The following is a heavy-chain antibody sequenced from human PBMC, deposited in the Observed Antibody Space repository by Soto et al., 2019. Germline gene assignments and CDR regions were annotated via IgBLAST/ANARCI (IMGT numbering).Heavy chain of an antibody. CDR3: ARDIGLGLRSPRVDY. CDR1: GGSISSGGYY. CDR2: IYYSGST. J-gene: IGHJ4*02. D-gene: IGHD4-17*01. Sequence: SETLSLTCTVSGGSISSGGYYWSWIRQHPGKGLEWIGYIYYSGSTYYNPSLKSRVTISVDTSKNQFSLKLSSVTAADTAVYYCARDIGLGLRSPRVDYWGQGTLVTVSS. V-gene: IGHV4-31*03.